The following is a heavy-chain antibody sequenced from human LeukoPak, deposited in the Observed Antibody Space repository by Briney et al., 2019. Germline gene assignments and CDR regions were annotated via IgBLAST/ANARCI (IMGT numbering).Heavy chain of an antibody. D-gene: IGHD2-15*01. CDR1: GFTFSSYE. Sequence: GGSLRLSCAASGFTFSSYEMNWVRQAPGKGLEWVSYISTSGRTIYYADSVKGRFTISRDNAKNSLYLQMYSLRAEDTAVYYCTRGGYCSGGNCYPWANWFDPWGQGTLVTVSS. CDR3: TRGGYCSGGNCYPWANWFDP. J-gene: IGHJ5*02. CDR2: ISTSGRTI. V-gene: IGHV3-48*03.